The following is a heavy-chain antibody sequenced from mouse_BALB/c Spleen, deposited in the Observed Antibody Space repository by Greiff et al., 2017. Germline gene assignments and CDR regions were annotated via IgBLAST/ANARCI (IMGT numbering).Heavy chain of an antibody. V-gene: IGHV5-4*02. J-gene: IGHJ3*01. CDR1: GFTFSDYY. Sequence: EVKLMESGGGLVKPGGSLKLSCAASGFTFSDYYMYWVRQTPEKRLEWVATISDGGSYTYYPDSVKGRFTISRDNAKNNLYLQMSSLKSEDTAMYYCARDDYGNYEGFAYWGQGTLVTVSA. CDR2: ISDGGSYT. CDR3: ARDDYGNYEGFAY. D-gene: IGHD2-1*01.